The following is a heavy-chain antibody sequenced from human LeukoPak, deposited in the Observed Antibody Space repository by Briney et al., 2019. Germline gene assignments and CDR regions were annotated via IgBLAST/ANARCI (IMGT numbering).Heavy chain of an antibody. D-gene: IGHD2-21*02. J-gene: IGHJ4*02. Sequence: SETLSLTCAVYGGSFSGYYWSWIRQPPGKGLEWIGEINHSGSTNYNPSLKSRVTISVDTSKNQFSLKLSSVTAADTAVYYCARGGVVVTASIPFWGQGTLVTVSS. CDR1: GGSFSGYY. CDR2: INHSGST. CDR3: ARGGVVVTASIPF. V-gene: IGHV4-34*01.